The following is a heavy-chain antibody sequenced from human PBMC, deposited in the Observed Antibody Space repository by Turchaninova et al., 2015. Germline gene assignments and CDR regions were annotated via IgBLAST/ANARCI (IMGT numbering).Heavy chain of an antibody. J-gene: IGHJ4*02. Sequence: EVQLVESGGGLVQPGGSLGLSCAASGFTFSSYAMSWVRKAPGKGVEWVSAIRGSGGSTYYADSVKGRFTISRDNSKNTLYLQMNSLRAEDTAVYYCAKGIVGATFFDYWGQGTLVTVSS. CDR3: AKGIVGATFFDY. CDR1: GFTFSSYA. V-gene: IGHV3-23*04. CDR2: IRGSGGST. D-gene: IGHD1-26*01.